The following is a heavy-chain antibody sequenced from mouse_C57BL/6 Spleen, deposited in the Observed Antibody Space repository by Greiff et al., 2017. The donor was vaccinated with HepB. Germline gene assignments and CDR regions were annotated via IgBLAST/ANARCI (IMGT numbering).Heavy chain of an antibody. CDR2: IHPSDSDT. J-gene: IGHJ2*01. Sequence: QVQLQQPGAELVKPGASVKVSCKASGYTFTSSWMHWVKQRPGQGLEWIGRIHPSDSDTNYNQKFKGKATLTVDKSSSTAYMQLSSLTSEDSAVYYCATFTTVVPYFDYWGQGTTLTVSS. CDR1: GYTFTSSW. D-gene: IGHD1-1*01. V-gene: IGHV1-74*01. CDR3: ATFTTVVPYFDY.